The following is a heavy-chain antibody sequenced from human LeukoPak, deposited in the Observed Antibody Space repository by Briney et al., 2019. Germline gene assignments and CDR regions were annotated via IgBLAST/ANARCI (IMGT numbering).Heavy chain of an antibody. D-gene: IGHD3-10*01. Sequence: GASVKVSCKASGYTFTSYGISWVRQAPGQGLEWMGWISAYNGNTNYAQKLQGGVTMTTDTSTSTAYMELRSPRSDDTAVYYCARERSRDTMVRDAFDIWGQGTMVTVSS. CDR3: ARERSRDTMVRDAFDI. J-gene: IGHJ3*02. V-gene: IGHV1-18*01. CDR2: ISAYNGNT. CDR1: GYTFTSYG.